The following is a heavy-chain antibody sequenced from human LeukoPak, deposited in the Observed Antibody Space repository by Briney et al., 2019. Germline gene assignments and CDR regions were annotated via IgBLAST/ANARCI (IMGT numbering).Heavy chain of an antibody. D-gene: IGHD6-13*01. CDR3: ARDPRQQPNPFDY. V-gene: IGHV4-39*07. CDR1: GDSISTRSYY. Sequence: SETLSLTCTVSGDSISTRSYYWGWIRQPPGKGLEWIGSLFYSGSTYYNPSLKSRVTISVDTSKNQFSLKLSSVTAADTAVYYCARDPRQQPNPFDYWGQGTLVTVSS. CDR2: LFYSGST. J-gene: IGHJ4*02.